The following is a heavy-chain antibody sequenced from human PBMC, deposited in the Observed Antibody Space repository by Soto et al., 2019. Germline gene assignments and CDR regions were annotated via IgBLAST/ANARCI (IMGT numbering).Heavy chain of an antibody. V-gene: IGHV1-8*02. Sequence: QVQLVQSGAEVKRPGASVKVSCTTSGYKFADYNMNWVRQATGRGLEWLGYMNSFSGGSDFAPKFQDRLTLTKNTSISTAYLELTNLRDDDTAVYYCASGSAFQRTGNSDFWGQGTPVTVSS. J-gene: IGHJ4*02. CDR3: ASGSAFQRTGNSDF. CDR1: GYKFADYN. D-gene: IGHD6-19*01. CDR2: MNSFSGGS.